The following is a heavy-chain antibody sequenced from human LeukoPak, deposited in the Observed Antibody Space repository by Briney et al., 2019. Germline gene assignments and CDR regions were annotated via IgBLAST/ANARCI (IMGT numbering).Heavy chain of an antibody. V-gene: IGHV3-21*01. Sequence: PGGSLRLSCAASGFTFSSYTMNWVRQAPGKGLEWVSSISSSSSFIYYADSVKGRFTISRDNAKNSLYLQMNSLRAEDMAVYYCARGTGGYYYDYWGQGTLVTVSS. D-gene: IGHD3-22*01. CDR3: ARGTGGYYYDY. J-gene: IGHJ4*02. CDR2: ISSSSSFI. CDR1: GFTFSSYT.